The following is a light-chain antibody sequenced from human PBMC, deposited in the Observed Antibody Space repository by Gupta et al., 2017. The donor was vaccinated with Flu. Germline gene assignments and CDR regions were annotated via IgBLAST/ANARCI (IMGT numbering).Light chain of an antibody. Sequence: DIVLTQSPDSLAVSLGERATIKCKSSQSVLFESSHLAWYQQKPGQPPKLLLYWASTRQSGVPGRFSGRGSGTDFTLTIDNLQADDVAIYYCHQYYNRPHTFGQGTKLEIK. CDR3: HQYYNRPHT. J-gene: IGKJ2*01. CDR1: QSVLFESSH. CDR2: WAS. V-gene: IGKV4-1*01.